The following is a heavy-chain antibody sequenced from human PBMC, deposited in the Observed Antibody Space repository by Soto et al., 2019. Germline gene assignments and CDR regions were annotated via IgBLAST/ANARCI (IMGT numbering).Heavy chain of an antibody. CDR2: IWYDGSNK. J-gene: IGHJ4*02. D-gene: IGHD3-3*01. CDR3: ARQTITILGVVRSSGYFDY. CDR1: GFTFSSYG. Sequence: QVQLVESGGGVVQPGRSLRLSCAASGFTFSSYGMHWVRQAPGKGLEWVAGIWYDGSNKYYADSVKGRFTISRDNSKNTLYLQMNSLRAEDTAVYYCARQTITILGVVRSSGYFDYWGQGTLVTVSS. V-gene: IGHV3-33*01.